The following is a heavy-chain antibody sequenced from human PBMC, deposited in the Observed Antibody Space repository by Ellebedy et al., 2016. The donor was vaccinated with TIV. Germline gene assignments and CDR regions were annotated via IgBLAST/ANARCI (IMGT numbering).Heavy chain of an antibody. Sequence: AASVKVSCKTSGYTFTSYGVSWVRQAPGQGLEWVGWISGLNGKTKYARTVQGRVTLTTDTAARTVYMELTSLRSDDTAVYYCARDNTVGGTNWFDPWGQGTLVIVSS. D-gene: IGHD6-19*01. CDR3: ARDNTVGGTNWFDP. CDR2: ISGLNGKT. V-gene: IGHV1-18*01. J-gene: IGHJ5*02. CDR1: GYTFTSYG.